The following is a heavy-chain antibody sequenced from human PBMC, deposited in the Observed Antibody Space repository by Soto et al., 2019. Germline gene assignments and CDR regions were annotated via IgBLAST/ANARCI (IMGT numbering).Heavy chain of an antibody. V-gene: IGHV3-23*01. J-gene: IGHJ6*02. Sequence: PGGSLRLSCAASGFTFSSYAMSWVRQAPGKGLEWVSAISGSGGSTYYADSVKGRFTISRDNSKNTLYLQMNSLRAEDTAVYYCAKEGPIFGVVALYYYYGMDVWGRGTTVTVSS. CDR2: ISGSGGST. CDR1: GFTFSSYA. CDR3: AKEGPIFGVVALYYYYGMDV. D-gene: IGHD3-3*01.